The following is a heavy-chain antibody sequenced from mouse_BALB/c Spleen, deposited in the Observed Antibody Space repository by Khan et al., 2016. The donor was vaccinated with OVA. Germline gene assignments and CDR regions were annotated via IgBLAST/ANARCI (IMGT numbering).Heavy chain of an antibody. CDR2: IYPGDGYT. CDR3: ARSWYDSFAY. J-gene: IGHJ3*01. D-gene: IGHD2-14*01. CDR1: GYAFSNYW. Sequence: QVQLKESGAELVRPGSSMKISCKASGYAFSNYWMYWVQLGPGQGLEWIGPIYPGDGYTNYHGKFKDKSTLTADKSSSTAYMQLSSLTSEDSAVYFCARSWYDSFAYWGQGTLATVSA. V-gene: IGHV1-80*01.